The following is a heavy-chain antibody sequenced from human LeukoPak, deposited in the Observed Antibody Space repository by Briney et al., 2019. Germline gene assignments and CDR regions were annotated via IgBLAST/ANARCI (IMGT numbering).Heavy chain of an antibody. D-gene: IGHD3-16*02. CDR1: GFTFSSYG. CDR3: AKDLVLADYVWGSYRSGPWYFDY. Sequence: GGSLRLSCAASGFTFSSYGMHWFRQAPGKGLGWVAFIRYDGSNKYYADSVKGRFTISRDNSKNTLYLQMNSLRAEDTAVYYCAKDLVLADYVWGSYRSGPWYFDYWGQGTLVTVSS. J-gene: IGHJ4*02. V-gene: IGHV3-30*02. CDR2: IRYDGSNK.